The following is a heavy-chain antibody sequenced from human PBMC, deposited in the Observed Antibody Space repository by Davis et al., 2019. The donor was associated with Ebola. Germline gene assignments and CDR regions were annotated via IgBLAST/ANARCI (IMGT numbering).Heavy chain of an antibody. J-gene: IGHJ4*02. CDR3: ARGSENYCIGTTCYLSEADF. CDR2: ISGYDGVI. D-gene: IGHD2-2*01. V-gene: IGHV1-2*02. Sequence: ASVKVSCKASGYTFTGYYMHWVRQAPGQGLEWMGWISGYDGVIKFSQKFQARITLSIDTSTSTAYMEVRSLTSDDTAVYYCARGSENYCIGTTCYLSEADFWGQGTQVTVS. CDR1: GYTFTGYY.